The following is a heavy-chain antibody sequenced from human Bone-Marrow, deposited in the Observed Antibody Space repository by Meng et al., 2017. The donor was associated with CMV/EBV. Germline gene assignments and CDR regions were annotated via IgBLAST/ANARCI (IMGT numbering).Heavy chain of an antibody. V-gene: IGHV3-21*01. D-gene: IGHD3-3*01. J-gene: IGHJ6*02. CDR3: ARDDSSFWSGYYTYYYYGMDV. CDR1: GFTFSSYS. CDR2: ISSSSSYI. Sequence: GESLKISCAASGFTFSSYSMNWVRQAPGKGLEWVSSISSSSSYIYYADSVKGRFIISRDNAKNSLYLQMNSLRAEDTAVYYCARDDSSFWSGYYTYYYYGMDVCGQGTTVTVSS.